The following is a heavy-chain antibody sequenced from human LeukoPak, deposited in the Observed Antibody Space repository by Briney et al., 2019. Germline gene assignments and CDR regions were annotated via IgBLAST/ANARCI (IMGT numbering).Heavy chain of an antibody. V-gene: IGHV3-23*01. J-gene: IGHJ4*02. Sequence: GGSLRLSCAASGFTLSSYAMSWVRQAPGKGLAWVSAISGDGRITHHADSVKGRFTISRDNSKNTLYLQMNSLRAEDTAIYYCATKGLVSVPSRYHFDYWGQGTLVTVSS. CDR1: GFTLSSYA. CDR3: ATKGLVSVPSRYHFDY. D-gene: IGHD2-2*01. CDR2: ISGDGRIT.